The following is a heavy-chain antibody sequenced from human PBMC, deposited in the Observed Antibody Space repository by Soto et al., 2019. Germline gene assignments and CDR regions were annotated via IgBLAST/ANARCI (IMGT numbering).Heavy chain of an antibody. CDR3: ARFVNLGYCTGGSCHFDY. CDR2: IYPGDSDT. D-gene: IGHD2-15*01. V-gene: IGHV5-51*01. CDR1: GYRLTSYW. Sequence: PAESLKMSCKGSGYRLTSYWIGWVRQKPGKGLEWMGIIYPGDSDTRYSPSFQGQVTISADKSISTANLQWSSLKASDTAMYYCARFVNLGYCTGGSCHFDYWGQGTLVTVSS. J-gene: IGHJ4*02.